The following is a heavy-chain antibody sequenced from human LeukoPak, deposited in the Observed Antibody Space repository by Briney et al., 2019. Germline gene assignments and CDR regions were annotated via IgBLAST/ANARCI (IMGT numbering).Heavy chain of an antibody. CDR1: GGSIYNRTYF. CDR2: IYYSGST. Sequence: SETLSLTCNVSGGSIYNRTYFWGWVRQPPGKGLEWIGTIYYSGSTYYNPPLKSRVSISVDTSKNQFSLMLTSVTATDTAIYCCASQFYDSSGYDHFDYWSQGTLVTVSS. D-gene: IGHD3-22*01. V-gene: IGHV4-39*01. J-gene: IGHJ4*02. CDR3: ASQFYDSSGYDHFDY.